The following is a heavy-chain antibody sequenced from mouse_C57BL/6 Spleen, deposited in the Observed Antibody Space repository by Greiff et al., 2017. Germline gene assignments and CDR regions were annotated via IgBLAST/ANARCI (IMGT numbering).Heavy chain of an antibody. J-gene: IGHJ2*01. CDR1: GYTFTSYW. CDR2: IYPGSGST. CDR3: ARSCSSYDYFDY. D-gene: IGHD1-1*01. Sequence: VQLQQPGAELVKPGASVKMSCKASGYTFTSYWITWVKQRPGQGLEWIGDIYPGSGSTNYNEKFKSKATLTVDTSSSTAYMQLSSLTSEDSAVYYCARSCSSYDYFDYWGQGTTLTVSS. V-gene: IGHV1-55*01.